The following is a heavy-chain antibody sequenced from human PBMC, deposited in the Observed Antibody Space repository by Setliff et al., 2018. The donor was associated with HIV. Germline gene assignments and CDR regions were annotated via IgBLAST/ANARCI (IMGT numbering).Heavy chain of an antibody. V-gene: IGHV3-43D*03. J-gene: IGHJ3*02. Sequence: SLRLSCAASGFSFDDYAMHWVRQAPGKGLEWVSTITSDGGSSFYADSLKGRFTISRDNSKNSLYLQMNRLRVDDSAFYHCVKGPSTSSWAVTWDAFDIWGQGTPVTVSS. CDR3: VKGPSTSSWAVTWDAFDI. CDR2: ITSDGGSS. D-gene: IGHD6-13*01. CDR1: GFSFDDYA.